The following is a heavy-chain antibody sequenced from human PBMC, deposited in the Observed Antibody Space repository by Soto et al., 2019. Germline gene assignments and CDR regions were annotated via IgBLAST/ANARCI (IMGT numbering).Heavy chain of an antibody. CDR3: AKERVDYGGNWDAFDI. V-gene: IGHV3-30*18. D-gene: IGHD4-17*01. J-gene: IGHJ3*02. CDR1: GVSCISYG. CDR2: TTYDGCIK. Sequence: VGPLRLSCGAAGVSCISYGMEWVRLAPGKGLEWVAATTYDGCIKHYVDSVKGRFTISRDNSKNTLYLQMNSLRAEDTAVYYCAKERVDYGGNWDAFDIWGQGTMVTVS.